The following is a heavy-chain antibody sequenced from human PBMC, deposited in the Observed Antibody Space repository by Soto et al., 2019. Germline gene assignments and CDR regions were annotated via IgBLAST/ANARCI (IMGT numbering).Heavy chain of an antibody. Sequence: GESLKISCKGSGYSFTSYWIGWVRQMPGKGLEWMGIIYPGYSDTRYSPSFQGQVTISADKSISTAYLQWSSLKASDTAMYYCARQIVGATVGMDVWGQGTTVTVSS. J-gene: IGHJ6*02. D-gene: IGHD1-26*01. CDR3: ARQIVGATVGMDV. CDR1: GYSFTSYW. CDR2: IYPGYSDT. V-gene: IGHV5-51*01.